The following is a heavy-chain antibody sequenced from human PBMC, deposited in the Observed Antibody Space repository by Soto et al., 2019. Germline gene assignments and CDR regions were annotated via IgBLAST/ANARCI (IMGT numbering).Heavy chain of an antibody. D-gene: IGHD6-13*01. V-gene: IGHV3-21*01. Sequence: SLRLSCAASGFTFSSYSMNWVRQAPGKGLEWVSSISSSSSYIYYADSVKGRFTISRDNAKNSLYLQMNSLRAEDTAVYYCARDLYSSSFPPAYYYYYGMDVWGQGTTVTVSS. CDR2: ISSSSSYI. CDR3: ARDLYSSSFPPAYYYYYGMDV. J-gene: IGHJ6*02. CDR1: GFTFSSYS.